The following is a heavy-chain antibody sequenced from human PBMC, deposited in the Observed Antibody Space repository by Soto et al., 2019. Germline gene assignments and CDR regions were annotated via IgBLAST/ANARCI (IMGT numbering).Heavy chain of an antibody. Sequence: QITLKESGPPLVKPTQTLTLTCTFSGFSLSTSGVGVGWIRQPPGKALEWLALIYWDDDKRYSPSLKSRLTITKDTSKNQVVLTMTNMDPVDTATYYCAHSLQLLWFGDGYFDYWGQGTLVTVSS. V-gene: IGHV2-5*02. D-gene: IGHD3-10*01. J-gene: IGHJ4*02. CDR3: AHSLQLLWFGDGYFDY. CDR1: GFSLSTSGVG. CDR2: IYWDDDK.